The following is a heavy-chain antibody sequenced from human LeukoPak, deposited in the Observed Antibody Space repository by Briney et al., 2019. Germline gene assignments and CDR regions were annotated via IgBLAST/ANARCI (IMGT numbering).Heavy chain of an antibody. CDR1: GYTFTSYA. Sequence: ASVQVSCKASGYTFTSYAMHWVRRAPGQRVGWMGWINAGNANTKYSQKFQGRVTITRDTSASTAYMELSSLRSEDTAIYYCARLRGYSYNFDYWGQGTLVTVSS. CDR3: ARLRGYSYNFDY. CDR2: INAGNANT. J-gene: IGHJ4*02. D-gene: IGHD5-18*01. V-gene: IGHV1-3*01.